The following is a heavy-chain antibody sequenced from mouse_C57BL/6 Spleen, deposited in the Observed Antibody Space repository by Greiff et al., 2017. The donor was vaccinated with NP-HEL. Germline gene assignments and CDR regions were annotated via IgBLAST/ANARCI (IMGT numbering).Heavy chain of an antibody. CDR2: IRLKSDNYAT. J-gene: IGHJ4*01. CDR1: GFTFSNYW. Sequence: EVKVEESGGGLVQPGGSMKLSCVASGFTFSNYWMNWVRQSPEKGLEWVAQIRLKSDNYATHYAESVKGRFTISRDDSKSSVYLQMNNLRAEDTGIYYCTVPRGSSFYYAMDYWGQGTSVTVAS. V-gene: IGHV6-3*01. CDR3: TVPRGSSFYYAMDY. D-gene: IGHD1-1*01.